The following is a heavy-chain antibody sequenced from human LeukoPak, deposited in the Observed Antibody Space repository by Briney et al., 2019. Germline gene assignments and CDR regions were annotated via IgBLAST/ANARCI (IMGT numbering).Heavy chain of an antibody. CDR2: IIPIFGTA. D-gene: IGHD2-21*02. J-gene: IGHJ3*02. V-gene: IGHV1-69*05. CDR3: AREGGDCYLCPDAFDI. Sequence: SVKVSCKASGGTFSSYAISWVRQAPGHALEWMGGIIPIFGTANYAQKFQGRVTITTDESTSTAYMELSSLRSEDTAVYYCAREGGDCYLCPDAFDIWGQGTMVTVSS. CDR1: GGTFSSYA.